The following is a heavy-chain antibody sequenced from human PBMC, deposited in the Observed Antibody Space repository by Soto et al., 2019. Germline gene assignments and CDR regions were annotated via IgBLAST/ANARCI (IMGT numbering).Heavy chain of an antibody. Sequence: PGGSLRLSCAASGFTFSSYGMHWVRHAPGEGLEWVAVIWYDGSNKYYAASVKGRFTISRDNSKNTLYLQMNSLRAEDTAVYYCARERRKWEYYYYCMDVWGQGTTVTVSS. V-gene: IGHV3-33*01. CDR2: IWYDGSNK. CDR3: ARERRKWEYYYYCMDV. D-gene: IGHD1-26*01. CDR1: GFTFSSYG. J-gene: IGHJ6*02.